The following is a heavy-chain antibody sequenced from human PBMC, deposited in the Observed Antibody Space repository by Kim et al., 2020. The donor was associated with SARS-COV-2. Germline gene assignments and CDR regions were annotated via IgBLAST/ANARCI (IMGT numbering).Heavy chain of an antibody. D-gene: IGHD1-26*01. V-gene: IGHV3-30-3*01. CDR1: GFTFSSYA. Sequence: GGSLRLSCAASGFTFSSYAMHWVRQAPGKGLEWVAVISYDGSNKYYADSVKGRFTISRDNSKNTLYLQMNSLRAEDTAVYYCARDEEKRETFYYYGMDVWGQGTTVTVSS. CDR2: ISYDGSNK. CDR3: ARDEEKRETFYYYGMDV. J-gene: IGHJ6*02.